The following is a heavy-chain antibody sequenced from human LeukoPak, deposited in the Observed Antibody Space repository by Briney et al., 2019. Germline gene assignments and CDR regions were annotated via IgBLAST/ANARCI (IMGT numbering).Heavy chain of an antibody. J-gene: IGHJ6*02. Sequence: ASVKVSCKASGYTFTSYYMHWVRQAPGQGLEWMGIINPSGGSTSYAQKFQGRVTMTRDTSTSTVYMELSSLRSEDTAVYYCARVTREYSYGYPSYGMDVWGQGTTVTVSS. D-gene: IGHD5-18*01. CDR1: GYTFTSYY. CDR2: INPSGGST. CDR3: ARVTREYSYGYPSYGMDV. V-gene: IGHV1-46*01.